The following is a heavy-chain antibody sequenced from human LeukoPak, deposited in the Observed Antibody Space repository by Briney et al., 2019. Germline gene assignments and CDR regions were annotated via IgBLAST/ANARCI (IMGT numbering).Heavy chain of an antibody. CDR1: GYTFTIYY. V-gene: IGHV1-46*01. J-gene: IGHJ4*02. CDR2: INPSGGST. D-gene: IGHD5-24*01. CDR3: ARTPVDLATDYFDY. Sequence: ASVTVSFTASGYTFTIYYMHWVRQAPGQGLEWMGIINPSGGSTSYAQKFQGRVTMTSDTSTSTVYMELSSLRSEDTAVYYCARTPVDLATDYFDYWGQGTLVTVSS.